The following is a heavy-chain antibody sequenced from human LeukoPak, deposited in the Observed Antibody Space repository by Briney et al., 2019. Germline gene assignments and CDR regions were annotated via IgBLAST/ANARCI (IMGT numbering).Heavy chain of an antibody. J-gene: IGHJ4*02. CDR1: GYTFTSYD. D-gene: IGHD2-15*01. Sequence: ASVKVSCKASGYTFTSYDINWVRQATGQGLEWMGWMNPNSGNTGYAQKFQGRVTMTRDTSISTAYMELSRLRSDDTAVYYCARVAVVVAATIDYWGQGTLVTVSS. CDR2: MNPNSGNT. V-gene: IGHV1-8*01. CDR3: ARVAVVVAATIDY.